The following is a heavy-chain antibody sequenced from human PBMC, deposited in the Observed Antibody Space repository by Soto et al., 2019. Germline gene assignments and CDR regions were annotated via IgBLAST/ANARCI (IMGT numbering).Heavy chain of an antibody. Sequence: VHLVESGGGLVQPGGSLRLSCAASGFTVSSNYMSWVRQAPGKGLEWVSVIYDGGSTFYADSVKGRFAISSDNSKNTLELEMNYLRAEDTAVYYCARDLYGVDVTPADTNYWGQGILVTVSS. CDR2: IYDGGST. CDR3: ARDLYGVDVTPADTNY. CDR1: GFTVSSNY. D-gene: IGHD2-2*01. J-gene: IGHJ4*02. V-gene: IGHV3-66*01.